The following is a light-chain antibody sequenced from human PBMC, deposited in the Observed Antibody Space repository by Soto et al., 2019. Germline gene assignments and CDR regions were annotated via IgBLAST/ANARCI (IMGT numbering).Light chain of an antibody. J-gene: IGLJ1*01. Sequence: QSVLPQPPSAYGTPGQRVSISCSGSSSNIGSNTVNWYQQLPGTAPKLLIYSNNQRPSGVPDRFSGSKSGTSASLAISGLQSEDEADYYCAAWDDSLNGVFGTGTKVTVL. CDR3: AAWDDSLNGV. V-gene: IGLV1-44*01. CDR1: SSNIGSNT. CDR2: SNN.